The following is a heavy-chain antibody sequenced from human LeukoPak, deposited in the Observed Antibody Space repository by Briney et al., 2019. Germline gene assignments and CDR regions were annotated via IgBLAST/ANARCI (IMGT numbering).Heavy chain of an antibody. V-gene: IGHV1-46*01. D-gene: IGHD5-24*01. CDR2: INPSGGST. CDR1: AYTFTSYY. Sequence: GASVKVSCKASAYTFTSYYMHLVRQAPGQGLEWMGIINPSGGSTSYAQKFQGRVTMTRDTSTSTVYMELSSLRSEDTAVYYCARDPREYYYYMDVWGKGTTVTVSS. CDR3: ARDPREYYYYMDV. J-gene: IGHJ6*03.